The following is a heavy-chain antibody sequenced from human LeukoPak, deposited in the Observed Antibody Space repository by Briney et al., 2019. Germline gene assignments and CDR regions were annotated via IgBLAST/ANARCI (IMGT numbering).Heavy chain of an antibody. J-gene: IGHJ4*02. V-gene: IGHV3-23*01. Sequence: GGYLRLSCAASGFIFSNYAMSWVRQAPGKGLEWVSVISGGGSNTYYADSVKGRFTISRDNSKKTLYLQMNSLRAEDTAIYYCAKGTWIGSRNYYEASRYFDYWGQGTLVTVSS. CDR3: AKGTWIGSRNYYEASRYFDY. CDR1: GFIFSNYA. CDR2: ISGGGSNT. D-gene: IGHD3-10*01.